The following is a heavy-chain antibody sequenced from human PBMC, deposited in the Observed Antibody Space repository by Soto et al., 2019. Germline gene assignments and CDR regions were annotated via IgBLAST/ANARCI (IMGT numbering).Heavy chain of an antibody. V-gene: IGHV3-53*01. CDR3: ARHRHPRGTVGATSPLDP. J-gene: IGHJ5*02. D-gene: IGHD1-26*01. CDR2: HYSGGST. CDR1: GFSVSSNY. Sequence: LRLSCAISGFSVSSNYLSWVRQAPGKGLEWVSVHYSGGSTYYADSVQGRFTISRDKSNNTLYLQMRRVRAEDTAVYFCARHRHPRGTVGATSPLDPWGQGTQVTVSS.